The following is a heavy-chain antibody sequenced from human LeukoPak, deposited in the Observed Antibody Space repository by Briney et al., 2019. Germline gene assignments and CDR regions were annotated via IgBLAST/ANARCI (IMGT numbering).Heavy chain of an antibody. CDR3: AGISSGWYNEY. J-gene: IGHJ4*02. V-gene: IGHV4-4*07. CDR1: GGSISSYY. D-gene: IGHD6-19*01. Sequence: PSETLSLTCTVSGGSISSYYWGWIRQPAGKGLEWIGRVYTRGSTNYNPSLKSRVTMSVDTSKKQFSLNLSSVTAADTAVYYCAGISSGWYNEYWGQGTLVTVSS. CDR2: VYTRGST.